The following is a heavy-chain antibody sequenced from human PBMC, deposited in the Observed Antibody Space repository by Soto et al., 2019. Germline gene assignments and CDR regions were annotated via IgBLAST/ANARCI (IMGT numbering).Heavy chain of an antibody. D-gene: IGHD3-10*01. CDR2: INSDGSGA. CDR1: GFTFSSFW. CDR3: IRDYGEAGSTNAFDI. Sequence: EVQLVESGGDLVQPGGSLRLSCAASGFTFSSFWMHWVRQAPGKGLVWVSRINSDGSGASYADFVEGRFTISRDSAKNTVYFQMNSLREEDTAVYYCIRDYGEAGSTNAFDIWGQGTMVTVSS. V-gene: IGHV3-74*01. J-gene: IGHJ3*02.